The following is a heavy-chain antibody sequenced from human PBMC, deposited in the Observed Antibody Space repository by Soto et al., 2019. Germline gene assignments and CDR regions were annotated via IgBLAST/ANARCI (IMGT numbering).Heavy chain of an antibody. CDR2: TRNKASSYTT. J-gene: IGHJ4*02. D-gene: IGHD3-22*01. V-gene: IGHV3-72*01. Sequence: EVQLVESGGGLVQPGGSLRLSCAASGFSFSDYYINWVRQAPGKGLEWVGRTRNKASSYTTDYAAFVKGRFTVSRDDSSYLIHPQINSLKTEETIVYYCVSEGSSSGPDYGYWGQGTLVTVSS. CDR1: GFSFSDYY. CDR3: VSEGSSSGPDYGY.